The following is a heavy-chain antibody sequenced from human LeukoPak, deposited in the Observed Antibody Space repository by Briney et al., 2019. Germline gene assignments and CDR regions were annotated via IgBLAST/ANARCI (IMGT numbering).Heavy chain of an antibody. CDR3: ARMGWDCSSTSCYLGWFDP. Sequence: GGSLEISWKGSGSNFTNFWIGWVRQMQGTGLEWMGIIYPGDSDTRYNPSFQGQVTISADKSISTAYLQRSSLKASDTAIYYCARMGWDCSSTSCYLGWFDPWGQGTPVTVSS. D-gene: IGHD2-2*01. CDR1: GSNFTNFW. CDR2: IYPGDSDT. V-gene: IGHV5-51*01. J-gene: IGHJ5*02.